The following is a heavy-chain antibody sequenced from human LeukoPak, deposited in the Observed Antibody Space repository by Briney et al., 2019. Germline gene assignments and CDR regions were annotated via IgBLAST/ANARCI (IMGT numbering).Heavy chain of an antibody. CDR1: GYTFTGYY. D-gene: IGHD6-13*01. CDR3: ARDQGDYSSSWYDYYYYYYMDV. J-gene: IGHJ6*03. CDR2: INPNSGGT. V-gene: IGHV1-2*02. Sequence: ASVKVSCKASGYTFTGYYMHWVRQAPGQGLEWMGWINPNSGGTNYAQKFQGRVTMTRDTSISTAYMELSRLRSEDTAVYYCARDQGDYSSSWYDYYYYYYMDVWGKGTTVTISS.